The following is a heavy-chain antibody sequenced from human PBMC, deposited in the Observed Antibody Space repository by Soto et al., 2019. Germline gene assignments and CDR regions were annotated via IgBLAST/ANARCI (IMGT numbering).Heavy chain of an antibody. J-gene: IGHJ4*02. D-gene: IGHD3-22*01. Sequence: PAGSLRLSCAASGVTLSRYGIELVRQAPGKGLEWVAVISYDGSNKYYADSVKGRFTISRDNSKNTLYLQMNSLRAEDAAVYYCAKSLATMIVVVTPFDYWGQGT. CDR1: GVTLSRYG. V-gene: IGHV3-30*18. CDR2: ISYDGSNK. CDR3: AKSLATMIVVVTPFDY.